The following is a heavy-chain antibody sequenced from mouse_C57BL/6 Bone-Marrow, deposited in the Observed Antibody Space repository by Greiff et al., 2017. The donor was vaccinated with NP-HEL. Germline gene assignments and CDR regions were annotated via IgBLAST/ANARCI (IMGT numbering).Heavy chain of an antibody. CDR3: ARHGDTEGFFDY. CDR2: ISGGGGNT. V-gene: IGHV5-9*01. CDR1: GFTFSSYT. J-gene: IGHJ2*01. Sequence: EVKLVESGGGLVKPGGSLKLSCAASGFTFSSYTMSWVRQTPEKRLEWVATISGGGGNTYYPDSVKGRFTISRDNAKNTLYLQMSSLRSEDTALYYCARHGDTEGFFDYWGQGTTLTVSS. D-gene: IGHD3-3*01.